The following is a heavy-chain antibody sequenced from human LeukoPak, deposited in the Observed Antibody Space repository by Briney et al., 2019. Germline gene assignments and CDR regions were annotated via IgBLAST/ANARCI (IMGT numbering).Heavy chain of an antibody. CDR2: IIPIFGTA. CDR1: GGTFSSYA. V-gene: IGHV1-69*13. D-gene: IGHD1-26*01. CDR3: ASPRGSYTPVLYYFHY. Sequence: GASVKVSCKASGGTFSSYAISWVRQAPGQGLEWMGGIIPIFGTANYAQKFQGRVTITADESTSTAYMELSSLRSEDTAVYYCASPRGSYTPVLYYFHYWGQGTLVTVSS. J-gene: IGHJ4*02.